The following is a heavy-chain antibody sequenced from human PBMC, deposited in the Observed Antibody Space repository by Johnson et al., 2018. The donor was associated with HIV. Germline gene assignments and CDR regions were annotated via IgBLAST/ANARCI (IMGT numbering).Heavy chain of an antibody. Sequence: EVQLVESGGGVVRPGGSLRLSCAVSGFTFDEYGMSWVRQAPGKGLEWVSGINWNGGSTGYADSVKGRFTISRDNAKNSLYLQMNSLRAEDTALDYCARVGGYSDWSLGLVMDAFDMWGQGTMVTVSS. D-gene: IGHD6-19*01. J-gene: IGHJ3*02. CDR2: INWNGGST. CDR1: GFTFDEYG. V-gene: IGHV3-20*04. CDR3: ARVGGYSDWSLGLVMDAFDM.